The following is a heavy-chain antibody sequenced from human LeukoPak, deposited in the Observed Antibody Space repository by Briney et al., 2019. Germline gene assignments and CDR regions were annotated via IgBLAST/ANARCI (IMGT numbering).Heavy chain of an antibody. CDR3: ARRSFVLAAVFKGDDALDI. V-gene: IGHV1-18*01. J-gene: IGHJ3*02. D-gene: IGHD3-3*02. CDR2: ISGYNGNT. Sequence: ASVKVSCKASGYTFTSYGISWVRQAPGQGLEWMGWISGYNGNTNHAQKFQGRVTMSTDTSTSTAYMELSSLRSDDTAAYYCARRSFVLAAVFKGDDALDIWGQGTMVTVSS. CDR1: GYTFTSYG.